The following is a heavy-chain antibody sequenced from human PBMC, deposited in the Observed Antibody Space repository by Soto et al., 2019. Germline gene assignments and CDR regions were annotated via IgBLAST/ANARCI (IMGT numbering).Heavy chain of an antibody. CDR1: GGSISSYY. CDR2: IYYSGST. Sequence: SETLSLTCTVSGGSISSYYWSWIRQPPGKGLEWIGYIYYSGSTNYNPSLKSRVTISVDTSKNQFSLKLSSVTAADTAVYYCARLNRVVTTNYYYYYMDVWGKGTRVTVSS. D-gene: IGHD2-15*01. J-gene: IGHJ6*03. CDR3: ARLNRVVTTNYYYYYMDV. V-gene: IGHV4-59*08.